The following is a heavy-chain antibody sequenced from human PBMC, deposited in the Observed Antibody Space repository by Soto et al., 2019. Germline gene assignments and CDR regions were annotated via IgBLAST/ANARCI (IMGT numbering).Heavy chain of an antibody. CDR1: GFTFSSYA. CDR3: AKFYPPHDVLFFWWGGGEVDAFDI. CDR2: ISGSGGST. J-gene: IGHJ3*02. V-gene: IGHV3-23*01. Sequence: GGSLRLSCAASGFTFSSYAMSWVRQAPGKGLEWVSAISGSGGSTYYADSVKGRFTISRDNSKNTLYLQMNSLSAEDTAVYYCAKFYPPHDVLFFWWGGGEVDAFDIWGQGTMVTVSS. D-gene: IGHD2-8*02.